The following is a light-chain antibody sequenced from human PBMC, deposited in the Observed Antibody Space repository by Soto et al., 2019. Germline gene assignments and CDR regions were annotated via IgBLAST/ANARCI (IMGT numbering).Light chain of an antibody. V-gene: IGKV1-5*03. CDR3: QHYNSYSEA. J-gene: IGKJ1*01. CDR2: KAS. CDR1: QTSSSW. Sequence: DIQMTQSPSTLSGSVGDRVNIPSRASQTSSSWLAWYQQKPGKAPKVLIYKASTLKSGVPSRFSGSGAGTEFTLTISSLQPDAFATYYCQHYNSYSEAFGQGTKVDI.